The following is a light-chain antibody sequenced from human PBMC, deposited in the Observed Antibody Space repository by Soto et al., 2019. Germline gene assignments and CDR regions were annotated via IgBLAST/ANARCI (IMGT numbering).Light chain of an antibody. V-gene: IGKV1-5*03. J-gene: IGKJ2*01. CDR3: QQYQHKSYPYT. CDR1: QSIDIN. CDR2: QAS. Sequence: DIQMTQSPSTLSASVGDRVTITCRASQSIDINLAWYQQKPGKAPNLLIYQASSLESGVPSRFSGSGSGTECTLTISSRQPDDFATYYCQQYQHKSYPYTFGQGTKLEIK.